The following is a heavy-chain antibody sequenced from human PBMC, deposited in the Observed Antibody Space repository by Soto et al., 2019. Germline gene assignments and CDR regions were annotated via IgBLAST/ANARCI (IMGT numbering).Heavy chain of an antibody. J-gene: IGHJ4*02. CDR2: ISCDGSNK. CDR3: SRASLTSCGGDCPPGY. Sequence: QVQLVESGGGVVQPGRSLRLSCAASGFTFSSYSMHWVRQAPGKGLEWVAVISCDGSNKYYADSVKGRFTISRDNAKNTMYLQMNSHSAGDEAVYYCSRASLTSCGGDCPPGYWGQGTLVTVSS. D-gene: IGHD2-21*02. CDR1: GFTFSSYS. V-gene: IGHV3-30-3*01.